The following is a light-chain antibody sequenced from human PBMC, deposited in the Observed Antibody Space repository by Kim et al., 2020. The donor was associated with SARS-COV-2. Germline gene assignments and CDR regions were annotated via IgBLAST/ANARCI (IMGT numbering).Light chain of an antibody. CDR2: LGS. Sequence: IVMTQSALSLPVTPGEPASISCRSSQSLLHSNGYNYLDWYLQKPGQSPQLLIYLGSNRASGVPDRFSGSGSGTDFELKISRVEAEDVGIYYCMQALQTPVQFGQGTKLEIK. V-gene: IGKV2-28*01. CDR3: MQALQTPVQ. J-gene: IGKJ2*01. CDR1: QSLLHSNGYNY.